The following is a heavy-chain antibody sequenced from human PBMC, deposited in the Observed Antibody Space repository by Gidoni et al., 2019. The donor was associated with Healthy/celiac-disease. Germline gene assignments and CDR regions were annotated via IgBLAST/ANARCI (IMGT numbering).Heavy chain of an antibody. CDR1: GFTFSSYD. Sequence: EVQLVESGGGLVQPGGSLRLSCAASGFTFSSYDMHWVRQATGKGLEWVSAIVTAGYPYYPGSVKGRFTISRENAKNSLYLQMNSLIAGDTAVYYCARSSTSRHYGMDVWGQGTTVTVSS. V-gene: IGHV3-13*05. D-gene: IGHD2-2*01. J-gene: IGHJ6*02. CDR2: IVTAGYP. CDR3: ARSSTSRHYGMDV.